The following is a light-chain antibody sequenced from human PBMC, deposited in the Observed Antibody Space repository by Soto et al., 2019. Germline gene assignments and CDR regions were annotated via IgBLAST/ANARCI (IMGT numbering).Light chain of an antibody. Sequence: EIVLTHSPATLSLSPGERATLSCRASQSVRSYLVWYQQKPGQAPRLLMYEASTRSTGIPARFSGGGSGTDFTLTISSLEPEDSPVDYCLQCTYWPWTFGHGTKVEIK. CDR1: QSVRSY. J-gene: IGKJ1*01. V-gene: IGKV3-11*01. CDR2: EAS. CDR3: LQCTYWPWT.